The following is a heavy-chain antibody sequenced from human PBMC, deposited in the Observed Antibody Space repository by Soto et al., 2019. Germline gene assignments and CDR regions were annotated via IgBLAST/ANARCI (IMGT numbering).Heavy chain of an antibody. V-gene: IGHV4-59*01. D-gene: IGHD2-15*01. CDR2: IYYSGGT. Sequence: QVQLQESGPGLVKPSETLSLTCTVSGGSISSYYWSWIRQPPGKGLEWIGYIYYSGGTNYNPSLEGRVTLSVDTTKNEFSVRLSSGTAAETAVYYRTRSYSCYVFGWFDPWGKGTLVTVSS. CDR1: GGSISSYY. J-gene: IGHJ5*02. CDR3: TRSYSCYVFGWFDP.